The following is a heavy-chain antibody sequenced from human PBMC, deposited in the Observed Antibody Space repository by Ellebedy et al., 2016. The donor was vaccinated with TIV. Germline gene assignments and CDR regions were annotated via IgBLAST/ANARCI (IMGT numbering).Heavy chain of an antibody. Sequence: SETLSLTCAVYGGSFSGYYWSWIRQPPGKGLEWIGEINHSGSTNYNPSLKSRVTISVDTSKNQFSLKLSSVTAADTAVYYCARSGCQSSTSCYVRRPGFDYWGQGTLVTVSS. CDR1: GGSFSGYY. V-gene: IGHV4-34*01. CDR3: ARSGCQSSTSCYVRRPGFDY. J-gene: IGHJ4*02. D-gene: IGHD2-2*01. CDR2: INHSGST.